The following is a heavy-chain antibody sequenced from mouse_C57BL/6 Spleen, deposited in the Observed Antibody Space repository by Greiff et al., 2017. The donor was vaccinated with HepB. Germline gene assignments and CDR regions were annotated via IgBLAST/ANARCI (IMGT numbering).Heavy chain of an antibody. CDR2: IDPSDSET. V-gene: IGHV1-52*01. J-gene: IGHJ4*01. CDR3: ARDLKRDYAMDY. Sequence: QVQLKQSGAELVRPGSSVKLSCKASGYTFTSYWMHWVKQRPIQGLEWIGNIDPSDSETHYNQKFKDKATLTVDKSSSTAYMQLSSLTSEDSAVYYCARDLKRDYAMDYWGQGTSVTVSS. CDR1: GYTFTSYW.